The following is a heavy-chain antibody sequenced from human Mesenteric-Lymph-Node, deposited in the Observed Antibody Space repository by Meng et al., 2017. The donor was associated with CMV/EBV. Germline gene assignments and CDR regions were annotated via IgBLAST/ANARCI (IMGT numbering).Heavy chain of an antibody. D-gene: IGHD3-22*01. V-gene: IGHV3-15*01. Sequence: ETLSLTCAASGFTFSSYAMSWVRQAPGKGLEWVGRIKTKTDGGTTDYAAPVKGRFTISRDDSKNTLYLQMNSLKTEDTALYYCTTGTYDSRTLHYWGQGTLVTVSS. CDR2: IKTKTDGGTT. J-gene: IGHJ4*02. CDR1: GFTFSSYA. CDR3: TTGTYDSRTLHY.